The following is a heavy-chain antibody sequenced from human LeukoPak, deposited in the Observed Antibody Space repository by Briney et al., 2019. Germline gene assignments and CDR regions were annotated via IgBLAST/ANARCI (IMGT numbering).Heavy chain of an antibody. CDR2: LSSSSSYI. V-gene: IGHV3-21*01. D-gene: IGHD3-10*01. J-gene: IGHJ4*02. CDR1: GFTFSSYS. Sequence: PGGSLRLSCAASGFTFSSYSMNWVRQAPGKGLEWVSSLSSSSSYIYYADSVKGRFTISRDNAKNSLYLQMNSLRAEDTAVYYCARDYYDYYGSGLLGYWGQGTLVTVSS. CDR3: ARDYYDYYGSGLLGY.